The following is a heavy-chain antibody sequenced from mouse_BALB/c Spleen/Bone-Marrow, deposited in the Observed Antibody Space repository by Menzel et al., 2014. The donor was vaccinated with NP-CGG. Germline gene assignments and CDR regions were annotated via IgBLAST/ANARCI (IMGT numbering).Heavy chain of an antibody. CDR1: GFTFSSFG. Sequence: EVQRVESGGGLVQPGGSRKLSCAASGFTFSSFGMHWVRQAPEKGLEWAAYISSGSSTIYYANTVKGRFTISRDNPKNTLFLQMTSLRSEDTAMYYCARWGYYYAMDYWGQGTSVTVSS. J-gene: IGHJ4*01. CDR2: ISSGSSTI. CDR3: ARWGYYYAMDY. V-gene: IGHV5-17*02.